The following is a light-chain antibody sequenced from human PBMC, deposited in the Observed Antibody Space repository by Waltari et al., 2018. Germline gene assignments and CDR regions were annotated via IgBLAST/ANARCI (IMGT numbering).Light chain of an antibody. CDR1: SSNIGGNF. CDR3: AAWDDNLPGPL. V-gene: IGLV1-47*01. J-gene: IGLJ3*02. CDR2: KDK. Sequence: SVLTQPPSASGTPGQTVTIPCSGSSSNIGGNFVYWSQQHPGMAPPRLSYKDKHRPSGGPGRVSGSKAGTSASLAISGLRSDDEAEYYWAAWDDNLPGPLFGGGTKVTVL.